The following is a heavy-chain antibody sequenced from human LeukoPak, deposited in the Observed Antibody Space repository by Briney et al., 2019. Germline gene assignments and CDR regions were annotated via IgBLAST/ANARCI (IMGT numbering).Heavy chain of an antibody. CDR2: VYYTGST. D-gene: IGHD1-26*01. CDR3: ARQEQSYYYYMDV. Sequence: SQTLSLTCTVSGGSISSGDYYWGLIRQPPGKGLEWIGSVYYTGSTYYNPSLKSRVTISVDTSKNQFSLKLSSVTAADTAVYYCARQEQSYYYYMDVWGKGTTVTVSS. CDR1: GGSISSGDYY. V-gene: IGHV4-39*01. J-gene: IGHJ6*03.